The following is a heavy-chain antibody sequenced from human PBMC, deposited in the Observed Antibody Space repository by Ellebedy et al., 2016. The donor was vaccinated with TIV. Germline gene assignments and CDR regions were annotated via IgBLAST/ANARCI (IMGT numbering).Heavy chain of an antibody. CDR3: ARVVWQLPVSYAFDI. D-gene: IGHD2-15*01. CDR2: INHSGST. J-gene: IGHJ3*02. V-gene: IGHV4-34*01. CDR1: GGSISSYY. Sequence: MPSETLSLTCTVSGGSISSYYWSWIRQPPGKGLEWIGEINHSGSTNYNPSLKSRVTISVDTSKNQFSLKLSSVTAADTAVYYCARVVWQLPVSYAFDIWGQGTMVTVSS.